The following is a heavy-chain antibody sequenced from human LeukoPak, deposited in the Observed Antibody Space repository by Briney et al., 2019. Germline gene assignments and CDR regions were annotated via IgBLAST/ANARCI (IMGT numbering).Heavy chain of an antibody. CDR3: AREGGFFRPLDY. CDR2: VHLDGRT. V-gene: IGHV4-4*02. D-gene: IGHD3-3*01. CDR1: GGSVTSTNW. Sequence: SETLSLTCGVSGGSVTSTNWWTWVRQPPGKGLEWIGEVHLDGRTNYNPSLESRLTISVDLSENHISLKLTSVTAADTAVYYCAREGGFFRPLDYSGQGTLVNVSS. J-gene: IGHJ4*02.